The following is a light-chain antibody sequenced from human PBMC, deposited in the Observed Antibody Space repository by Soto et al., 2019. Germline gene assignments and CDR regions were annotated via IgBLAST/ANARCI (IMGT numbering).Light chain of an antibody. Sequence: DIQMTQSPSSLSAYLGDRVTITCRASQDISTWLAWYQQKPEKVPESLIFAASSLQSGVPSRFSGSASATEFTLSISSLQPDDFATYYCQQYKSYWTFGQGTKVDIK. V-gene: IGKV1D-16*01. CDR1: QDISTW. CDR3: QQYKSYWT. CDR2: AAS. J-gene: IGKJ1*01.